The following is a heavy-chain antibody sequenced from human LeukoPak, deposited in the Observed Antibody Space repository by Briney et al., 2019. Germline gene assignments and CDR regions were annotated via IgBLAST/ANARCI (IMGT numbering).Heavy chain of an antibody. CDR1: GFTFSSYW. V-gene: IGHV3-74*01. D-gene: IGHD3-10*01. CDR2: INSDGSSA. Sequence: GGSLRLSCAASGFTFSSYWMHWVRQAPGKGLVWVSRINSDGSSASYADSVKGRFTISRDNAKNTLYLQMNSLRAEDTAVYYCARDQRFGEFLPFDPWGQGTLVTVSS. CDR3: ARDQRFGEFLPFDP. J-gene: IGHJ5*02.